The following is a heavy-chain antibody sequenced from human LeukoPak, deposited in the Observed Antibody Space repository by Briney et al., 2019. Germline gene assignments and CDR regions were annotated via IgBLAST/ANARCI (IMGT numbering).Heavy chain of an antibody. CDR1: GFRFSSYA. V-gene: IGHV3-23*01. D-gene: IGHD3-22*01. Sequence: GGSLRLSCAASGFRFSSYAMSWVRQAPGKGLEWVSAISGSGVSTYYADSVKGRFTISRDNSKNTLYLQMNSLRPEDTGVYYCAKDPQDFYGSSGYRPERYWGQGTLVTVSS. CDR2: ISGSGVST. J-gene: IGHJ4*02. CDR3: AKDPQDFYGSSGYRPERY.